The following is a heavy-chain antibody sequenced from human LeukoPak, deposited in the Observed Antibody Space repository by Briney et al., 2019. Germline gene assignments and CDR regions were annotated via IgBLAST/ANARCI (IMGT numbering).Heavy chain of an antibody. CDR1: GYTFNNYW. D-gene: IGHD2-21*02. J-gene: IGHJ4*02. CDR3: ARHGYCGGDCFYGEFDY. CDR2: INPADSEA. V-gene: IGHV5-51*01. Sequence: GESLKISCKASGYTFNNYWIGWVRQMPGKGPEWMGTINPADSEAKYNPSFQGRVTISADKSIYTAYLQWSSLKASDTAMYYCARHGYCGGDCFYGEFDYWGQGVLVTVSS.